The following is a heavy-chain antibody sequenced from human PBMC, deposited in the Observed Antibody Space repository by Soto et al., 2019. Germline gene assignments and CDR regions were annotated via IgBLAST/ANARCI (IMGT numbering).Heavy chain of an antibody. V-gene: IGHV4-34*01. CDR3: NLNYYDSSGYPDY. D-gene: IGHD3-22*01. CDR1: GESLSGYY. J-gene: IGHJ4*02. CDR2: INHSGST. Sequence: QVQLQQWGTGLLKPSETLSLTCGVYGESLSGYYWSWIRQPPGKGLEWIGEINHSGSTNYNPSLKSRVTISVDRSKNQFSLKLSSVTAADTAVYYCNLNYYDSSGYPDYWGQGTLVTVSS.